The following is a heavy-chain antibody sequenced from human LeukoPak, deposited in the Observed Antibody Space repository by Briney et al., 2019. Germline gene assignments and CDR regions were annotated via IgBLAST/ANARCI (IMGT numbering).Heavy chain of an antibody. CDR1: GYDFTTYW. D-gene: IGHD2-2*01. J-gene: IGHJ3*02. Sequence: GESLKIPCKASGYDFTTYWIGCVRQLPGQGLEWMGIIYPGDSDTRNSPSFQGQVTISADKSISTVYLQWSSLKASDTAMYYCPRDGPVPATADALDISGQGTMVTVSS. CDR2: IYPGDSDT. CDR3: PRDGPVPATADALDI. V-gene: IGHV5-51*01.